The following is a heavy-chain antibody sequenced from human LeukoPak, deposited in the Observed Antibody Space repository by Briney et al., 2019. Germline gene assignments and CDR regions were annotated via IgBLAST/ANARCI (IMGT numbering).Heavy chain of an antibody. Sequence: SETLSLTCTVSGGSISSGGYYWNWIRQPPGKGLEWIGYIYHSGSTYYSPFLKSRVTISIDRSKNQFSLKLSSVTAADTAVYYCARIPRYCSSPSCYTGAAEYYFDYWGQGTLVTVSS. CDR3: ARIPRYCSSPSCYTGAAEYYFDY. V-gene: IGHV4-30-2*01. D-gene: IGHD2-2*02. CDR1: GGSISSGGYY. CDR2: IYHSGST. J-gene: IGHJ4*02.